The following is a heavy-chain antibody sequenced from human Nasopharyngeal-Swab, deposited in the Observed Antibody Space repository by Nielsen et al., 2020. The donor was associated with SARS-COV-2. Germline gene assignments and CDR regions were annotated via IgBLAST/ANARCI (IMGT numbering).Heavy chain of an antibody. CDR3: ARQGGWYFDY. D-gene: IGHD6-19*01. V-gene: IGHV4-39*01. Sequence: WIRQPPGKGLEWIGSIYYSGSTYYNPSLKSRVTISVDTSKNQFSLKRSSVTAADTAVYYCARQGGWYFDYWGQGTLVTVSS. J-gene: IGHJ4*02. CDR2: IYYSGST.